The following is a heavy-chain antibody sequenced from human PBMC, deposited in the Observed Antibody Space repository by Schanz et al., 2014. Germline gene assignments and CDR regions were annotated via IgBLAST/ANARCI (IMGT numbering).Heavy chain of an antibody. CDR2: INTGGGDT. CDR1: GFNFNNYD. CDR3: ARGIGGYGANNYFDY. V-gene: IGHV1-3*04. D-gene: IGHD5-12*01. Sequence: QVHLVQSGAEVKRPGASVKVSCTASGFNFNNYDINWVRQATGQGLEWMGWINTGGGDTKYSQNFQGRVTITRDTSASTAYMELSSLRSEDTAVYYCARGIGGYGANNYFDYWGQGTLVTVAS. J-gene: IGHJ4*02.